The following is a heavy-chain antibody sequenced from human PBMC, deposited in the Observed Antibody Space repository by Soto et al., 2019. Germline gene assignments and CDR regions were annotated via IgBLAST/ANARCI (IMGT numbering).Heavy chain of an antibody. Sequence: QVQLQESGPGLVKPSQTLSLTCTVSGGSISSGGYYWSWIRQHPGKGLEWIGYIYYSGSTYYNPSLKSRVTISVDTSKSQFSLKLSSVTAADTAVYYCARGHPGGVYAPFGSGTYFDYWGQGTLVTVSS. V-gene: IGHV4-31*03. CDR3: ARGHPGGVYAPFGSGTYFDY. J-gene: IGHJ4*02. CDR1: GGSISSGGYY. CDR2: IYYSGST. D-gene: IGHD2-8*01.